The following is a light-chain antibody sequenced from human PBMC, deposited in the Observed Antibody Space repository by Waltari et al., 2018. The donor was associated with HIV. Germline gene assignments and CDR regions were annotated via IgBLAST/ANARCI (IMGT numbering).Light chain of an antibody. V-gene: IGLV3-25*03. Sequence: SYELPQSPSVSVSPGQTARLACFGESVSKQAVNWYQSKPGQAPVMVIYETTKRSSRMSGRFSASRSGTTATLTITGVRTEDEADYFCQSADTSPSKAIFGGGTK. CDR1: SVSKQA. CDR2: ETT. CDR3: QSADTSPSKAI. J-gene: IGLJ2*01.